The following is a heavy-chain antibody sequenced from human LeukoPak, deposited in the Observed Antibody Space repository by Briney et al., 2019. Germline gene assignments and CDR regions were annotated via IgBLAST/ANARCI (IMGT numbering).Heavy chain of an antibody. CDR2: IKQDGSEK. CDR3: ARDLISPTVTTGYYFDY. Sequence: GGSLRLSCAASGFTFSSYWMSWVRQAPGKGLKWVANIKQDGSEKYYVDSVKGRFTISRDNAKNSLYLQMNSLRAEDTAVYYCARDLISPTVTTGYYFDYWGQGTLVTVSS. V-gene: IGHV3-7*01. D-gene: IGHD4-17*01. J-gene: IGHJ4*02. CDR1: GFTFSSYW.